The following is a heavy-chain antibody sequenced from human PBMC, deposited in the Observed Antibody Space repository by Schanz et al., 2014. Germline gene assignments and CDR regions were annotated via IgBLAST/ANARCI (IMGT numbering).Heavy chain of an antibody. V-gene: IGHV3-66*01. CDR1: GFTVSNNY. CDR2: IYSDGST. J-gene: IGHJ4*02. D-gene: IGHD6-13*01. CDR3: AKERIAAAWTFDY. Sequence: EVQLVESGGGLVQPGRSLRLSCAASGFTVSNNYMSWVRQAPGKGLECVSIIYSDGSTYYVDSVKGRFIISRDNSKNTVYLQMNSLRAEDTAVYYCAKERIAAAWTFDYWGQGTLVTVSS.